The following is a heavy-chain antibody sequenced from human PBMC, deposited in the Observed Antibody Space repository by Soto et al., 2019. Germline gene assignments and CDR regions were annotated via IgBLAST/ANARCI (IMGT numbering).Heavy chain of an antibody. J-gene: IGHJ6*02. CDR3: AREQQLSYYYSMDV. Sequence: ASVKVSCKASGYTFTSYAMHWVRQAPGQRLEWMGWINADNGNTKYSQKFQGRVTITRDTSASTAYMELSSLRSEDTAVYYCAREQQLSYYYSMDVWGQGTTVTVSS. CDR1: GYTFTSYA. D-gene: IGHD6-13*01. V-gene: IGHV1-3*01. CDR2: INADNGNT.